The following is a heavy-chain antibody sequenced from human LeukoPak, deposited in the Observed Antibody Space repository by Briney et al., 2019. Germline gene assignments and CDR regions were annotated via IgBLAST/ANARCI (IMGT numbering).Heavy chain of an antibody. J-gene: IGHJ5*02. CDR2: IHHSGNS. V-gene: IGHV4-59*02. D-gene: IGHD7-27*01. CDR1: GASVTDYY. CDR3: TRGHWGLQS. Sequence: SETPSLTCTVSGASVTDYYWSWIRQSPGKGLEWISYIHHSGNSDYNPSLRSRVTTSLDTSKNQFSLNLISVTAADTAVYYCTRGHWGLQSWSQGTLVTVSS.